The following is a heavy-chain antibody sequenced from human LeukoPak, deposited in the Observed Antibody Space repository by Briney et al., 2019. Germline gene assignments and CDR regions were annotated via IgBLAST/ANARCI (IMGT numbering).Heavy chain of an antibody. J-gene: IGHJ4*02. Sequence: SQTLSLTCAISGDSVSSNNAAWNWIRKSPSRGLEWLGRTYYRSKWYNDYVVSVKSRVNINADTSKNQFSLHLNSVTPEDTAVYYCARDQGSNGDLDYWGQGTLVTVSS. CDR2: TYYRSKWYN. CDR1: GDSVSSNNAA. D-gene: IGHD6-19*01. CDR3: ARDQGSNGDLDY. V-gene: IGHV6-1*01.